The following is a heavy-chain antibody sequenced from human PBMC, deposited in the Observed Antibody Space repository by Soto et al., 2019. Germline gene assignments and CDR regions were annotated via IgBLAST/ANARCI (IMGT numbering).Heavy chain of an antibody. CDR1: GGTFSSYT. Sequence: QVQLVQSGAEVKKPGSSVKVSCKASGGTFSSYTISWVRQAPGQGLEWMGRIIPILGIASYAQKFQGRVTITADKPTGTAYIELSSLRSEDTAVYYCLNIPHYWGQGTLVTVSS. J-gene: IGHJ4*02. CDR2: IIPILGIA. CDR3: LNIPHY. V-gene: IGHV1-69*02.